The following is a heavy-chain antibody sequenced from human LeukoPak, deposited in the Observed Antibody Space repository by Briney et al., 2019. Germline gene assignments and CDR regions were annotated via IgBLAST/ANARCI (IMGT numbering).Heavy chain of an antibody. J-gene: IGHJ4*02. CDR2: IYGGGST. D-gene: IGHD6-19*01. V-gene: IGHV3-66*01. Sequence: GGSLRLSCAASGFTVSSNYMSWVRQAPGKGLEWVSVIYGGGSTFYADSVKGRFTISRDNSKNTLFLQVNSLRAEDTAVYYCAKDARRTFGLSSGLYRGSYYFDYWGQGTLVTVSS. CDR3: AKDARRTFGLSSGLYRGSYYFDY. CDR1: GFTVSSNY.